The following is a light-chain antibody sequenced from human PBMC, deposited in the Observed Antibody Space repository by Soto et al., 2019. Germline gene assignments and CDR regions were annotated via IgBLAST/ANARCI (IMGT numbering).Light chain of an antibody. CDR2: GAS. CDR1: QRLIGN. V-gene: IGKV3-15*01. CDR3: QQYNNWPWT. Sequence: EIVMTQSPATLSVSPGQRATLSCRASQRLIGNLAWYQQKPGQAPRLLIHGASTRAPGFPARFSGSGSGTDFTLTISSLQSEDFAVYYCQQYNNWPWTFGQGTKVDIK. J-gene: IGKJ1*01.